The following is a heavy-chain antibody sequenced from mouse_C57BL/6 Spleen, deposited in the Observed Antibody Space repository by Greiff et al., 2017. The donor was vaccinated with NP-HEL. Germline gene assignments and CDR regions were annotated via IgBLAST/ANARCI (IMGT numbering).Heavy chain of an antibody. V-gene: IGHV1-22*01. CDR3: ARGGNLYGYDYAMDY. CDR1: GYTFTDYN. Sequence: EVQGVESGPELVKPGASVKMSCKASGYTFTDYNMHWVKQSHGKSLEWIGYINPNNGGTSYNQKFKGKATLTVNKSSSTAYMELRSLTSEDSAVYYCARGGNLYGYDYAMDYWGQGTSVTVSS. CDR2: INPNNGGT. J-gene: IGHJ4*01. D-gene: IGHD2-2*01.